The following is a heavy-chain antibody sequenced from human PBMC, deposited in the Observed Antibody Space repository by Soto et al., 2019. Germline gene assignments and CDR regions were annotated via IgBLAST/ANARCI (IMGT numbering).Heavy chain of an antibody. CDR3: ARGAIMVRGVRYFDY. CDR2: INHSGST. J-gene: IGHJ4*02. D-gene: IGHD3-10*01. CDR1: GGSFSGYY. V-gene: IGHV4-34*01. Sequence: VQLQQWGAGLLKPSATLSLTCAVYGGSFSGYYWSWIRKPPGKGLEWIGEINHSGSTNYNPSLKRRVTLSVDTSKNRFSLKLSSVTAADTAVYYCARGAIMVRGVRYFDYWGQGTLVTVSS.